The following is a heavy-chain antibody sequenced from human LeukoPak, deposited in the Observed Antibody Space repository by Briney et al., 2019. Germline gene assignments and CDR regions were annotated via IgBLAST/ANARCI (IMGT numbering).Heavy chain of an antibody. Sequence: SETLSLTCAVYGGSFSGYYWSWIRQPPRKGLEWIGEINHSGSTNYNPSLKSRVTISVDTSMNQFSLKLSSVTAADTAVYYCALMVRGVMDYFDYWGQGTLVTVSS. CDR2: INHSGST. V-gene: IGHV4-34*01. D-gene: IGHD3-10*01. CDR1: GGSFSGYY. CDR3: ALMVRGVMDYFDY. J-gene: IGHJ4*02.